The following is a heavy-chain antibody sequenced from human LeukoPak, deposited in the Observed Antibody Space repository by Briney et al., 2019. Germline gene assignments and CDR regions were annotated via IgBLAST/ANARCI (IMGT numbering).Heavy chain of an antibody. CDR2: INPNSGGT. Sequence: ASVKVSFKASGGTFSSYAISWVRQAPGQGLEWMGWINPNSGGTNYAQKFQGRVTMTRDTSISTAYMELSRLRSDDTAVYYCARPTGYSSSWGAFDIWGQGTMVTVSS. J-gene: IGHJ3*02. CDR3: ARPTGYSSSWGAFDI. CDR1: GGTFSSYA. D-gene: IGHD6-13*01. V-gene: IGHV1-2*02.